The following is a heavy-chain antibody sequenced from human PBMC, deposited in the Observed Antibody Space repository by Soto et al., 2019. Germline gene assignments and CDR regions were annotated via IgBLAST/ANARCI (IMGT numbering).Heavy chain of an antibody. J-gene: IGHJ3*02. CDR2: IYYSGST. V-gene: IGHV4-39*01. CDR3: AGLYCGGDCYSAIEEQGAFDI. CDR1: GGSISSSSYY. Sequence: ETLALTCSVSGGSISSSSYYWGWIRQPTGKGLEWIGSIYYSGSTYYTPSLKMRVTISVDTSKNQSSLRLSSVTAADTAVYYCAGLYCGGDCYSAIEEQGAFDIWGQGTMVTVSS. D-gene: IGHD2-21*02.